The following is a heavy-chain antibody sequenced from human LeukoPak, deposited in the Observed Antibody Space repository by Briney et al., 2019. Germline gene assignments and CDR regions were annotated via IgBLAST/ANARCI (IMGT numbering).Heavy chain of an antibody. CDR1: GFTFSNNW. Sequence: GGSLRLSCAASGFTFSNNWMHWVRRAPGKGLVWVSRINSDGSTTTYADSVKGRFTISSDNAKNTLYLQMNSLRAEDTAVYYCARGYIYGYDCWGQGALVTVSS. D-gene: IGHD5-18*01. J-gene: IGHJ4*02. V-gene: IGHV3-74*01. CDR2: INSDGSTT. CDR3: ARGYIYGYDC.